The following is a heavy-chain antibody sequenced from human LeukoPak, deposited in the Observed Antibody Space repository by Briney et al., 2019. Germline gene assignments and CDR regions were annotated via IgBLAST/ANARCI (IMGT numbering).Heavy chain of an antibody. CDR1: GFTFSSYL. CDR3: ARDKDGSGSYYGMDV. Sequence: GGSLRLSCAASGFTFSSYLMHWVRQAPGKGLVWVSRINSDGSSTSYADSVKGRFTISRDNAKNTLYLQMNSLRAEDTAVYYCARDKDGSGSYYGMDVWGQGTTVTVSS. D-gene: IGHD3-10*01. J-gene: IGHJ6*02. V-gene: IGHV3-74*01. CDR2: INSDGSST.